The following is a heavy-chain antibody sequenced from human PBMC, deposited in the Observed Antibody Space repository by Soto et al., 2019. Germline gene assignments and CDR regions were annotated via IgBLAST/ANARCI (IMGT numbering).Heavy chain of an antibody. CDR1: GAPISSYY. Sequence: PSLTMSLPRSFAGAPISSYYWILIRQPPGKGLEWIGNIPYSGTAAYSPSLKSRVTISLDTSTQFSLRVTSVTAADTAVYYCARGPQWLRSDNWFDPWGQGTLVTVSS. D-gene: IGHD6-19*01. J-gene: IGHJ5*02. CDR2: IPYSGTA. CDR3: ARGPQWLRSDNWFDP. V-gene: IGHV4-59*01.